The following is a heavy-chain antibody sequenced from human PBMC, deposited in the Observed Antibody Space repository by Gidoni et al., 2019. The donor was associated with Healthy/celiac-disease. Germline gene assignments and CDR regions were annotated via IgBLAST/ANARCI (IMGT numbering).Heavy chain of an antibody. J-gene: IGHJ4*02. Sequence: EVQLLESGGGLVQPGVSLSLSCAASGFTFSRYAMSWVRPAPGKGLEWVSAISGSGGSTYYADSVKGRFTISRDNSKNTLYLQMNSLRAEDTAVYYCAKDPYGVFDYWGQGTLVTVSS. CDR3: AKDPYGVFDY. CDR1: GFTFSRYA. D-gene: IGHD4-17*01. CDR2: ISGSGGST. V-gene: IGHV3-23*01.